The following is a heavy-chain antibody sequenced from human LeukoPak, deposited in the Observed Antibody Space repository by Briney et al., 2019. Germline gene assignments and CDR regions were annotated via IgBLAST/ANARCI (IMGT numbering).Heavy chain of an antibody. V-gene: IGHV3-7*01. Sequence: GGSLRLSCAASGFTFSSYWMSWVRQAPGKGLEWVANIKQDGREKYYVDSVKGRFTISRDNAKNSLYLQMNSLRAEDTAVYYCAREGVLLWFGELSAFDIWGQGTMVTVSS. CDR2: IKQDGREK. CDR3: AREGVLLWFGELSAFDI. CDR1: GFTFSSYW. D-gene: IGHD3-10*01. J-gene: IGHJ3*02.